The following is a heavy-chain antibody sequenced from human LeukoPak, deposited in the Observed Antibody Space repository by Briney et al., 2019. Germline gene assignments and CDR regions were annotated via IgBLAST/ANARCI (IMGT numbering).Heavy chain of an antibody. V-gene: IGHV3-21*01. D-gene: IGHD3-22*01. J-gene: IGHJ4*02. CDR2: ISGSSTDI. CDR1: GFTFSGYS. CDR3: TSRGINYYDSGGFTY. Sequence: PGGSLRLSCAASGFTFSGYSMNWVRQAPGKGLEWVSSISGSSTDIYYAGSVKGRFTISRDNAKNSLYLQVSSLRAEDTAVYYCTSRGINYYDSGGFTYWGQGTLVTVSS.